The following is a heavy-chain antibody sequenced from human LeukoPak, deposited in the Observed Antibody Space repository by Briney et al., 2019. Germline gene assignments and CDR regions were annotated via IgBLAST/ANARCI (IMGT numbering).Heavy chain of an antibody. Sequence: GGSLRLSCAASGFKFSYYWMTWVRQAPGKGLEWLANIKESGSEKYYVDSVKGRFTISRDNAKNSLYLQMNSLRAEDTAVYYCARAYYVGLDYWGQGTLVTVSS. CDR2: IKESGSEK. J-gene: IGHJ4*02. V-gene: IGHV3-7*01. CDR1: GFKFSYYW. D-gene: IGHD1-26*01. CDR3: ARAYYVGLDY.